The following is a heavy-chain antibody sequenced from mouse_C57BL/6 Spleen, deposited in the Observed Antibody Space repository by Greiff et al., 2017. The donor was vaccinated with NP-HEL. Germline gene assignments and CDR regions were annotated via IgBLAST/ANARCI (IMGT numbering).Heavy chain of an antibody. CDR1: GFNIKDYY. V-gene: IGHV14-2*01. J-gene: IGHJ1*03. Sequence: EVQLQQSGAELVKPGASVKLSCTASGFNIKDYYMHWVKQRTEQGLEWIGRIDPEDGETKYAPKFQGKATITAETSSNTAYLQLSSLTSEDTAVYYCASPITTVVAPYWYFDVWGTGTTVTVSS. CDR3: ASPITTVVAPYWYFDV. D-gene: IGHD1-1*01. CDR2: IDPEDGET.